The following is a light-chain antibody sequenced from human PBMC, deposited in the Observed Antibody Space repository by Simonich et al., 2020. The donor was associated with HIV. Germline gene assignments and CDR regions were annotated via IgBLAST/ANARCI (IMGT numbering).Light chain of an antibody. CDR1: QGISNS. Sequence: DIQMTQSPSSLSASVGDRVTVTCRASQGISNSLAWYQQKPGKAPKLLLYAASRLESGVPSRFSGSGSGTDFTLTISSLQPEDFATYYCQQSYSTPMYTFGQGTKLEIK. J-gene: IGKJ2*01. V-gene: IGKV1-NL1*01. CDR3: QQSYSTPMYT. CDR2: AAS.